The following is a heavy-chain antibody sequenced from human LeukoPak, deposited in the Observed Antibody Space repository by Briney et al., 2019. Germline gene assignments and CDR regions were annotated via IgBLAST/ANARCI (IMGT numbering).Heavy chain of an antibody. CDR1: GGFFRGYY. J-gene: IGHJ5*02. CDR3: ARGGYCSSTSCRRGWFDP. V-gene: IGHV4-34*01. Sequence: TSETLSLTCAVYGGFFRGYYWSCIRQPPGKGLEGSGELNHSGSTNHHPSLKSRVTVSADTSKNQFSLKLSSVTAAVTAVYYCARGGYCSSTSCRRGWFDPWGQGTLVTVSS. CDR2: LNHSGST. D-gene: IGHD2-2*01.